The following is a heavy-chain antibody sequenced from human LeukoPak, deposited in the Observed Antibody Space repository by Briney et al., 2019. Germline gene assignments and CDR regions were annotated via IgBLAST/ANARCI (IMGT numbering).Heavy chain of an antibody. Sequence: GGSLRLSCAASGFTFSSYGMHWVRQAPGKGLEWVAGISYDGSNKYYADSVKGRFTISRDNSKNTLYLQMNSLRAEDTAVYYCAKDFGFKSVYYYYGMDVWGQGATVTVSS. D-gene: IGHD3-16*01. CDR3: AKDFGFKSVYYYYGMDV. CDR1: GFTFSSYG. V-gene: IGHV3-30*18. CDR2: ISYDGSNK. J-gene: IGHJ6*02.